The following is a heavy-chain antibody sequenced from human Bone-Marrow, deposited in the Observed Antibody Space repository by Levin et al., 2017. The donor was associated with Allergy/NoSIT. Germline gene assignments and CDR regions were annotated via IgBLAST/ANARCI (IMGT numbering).Heavy chain of an antibody. CDR3: ARLQDYTSGYGAQFFDV. Sequence: ESLKISCTVSGGSINREYWSWIRQPPGKGLEWLGFIYYSGSTMYNPSLKSPITISLDTSKNQFSLTLKSVTAADTAFYYCARLQDYTSGYGAQFFDVWGQGTMVTVSS. V-gene: IGHV4-59*01. J-gene: IGHJ3*01. D-gene: IGHD6-25*01. CDR1: GGSINREY. CDR2: IYYSGST.